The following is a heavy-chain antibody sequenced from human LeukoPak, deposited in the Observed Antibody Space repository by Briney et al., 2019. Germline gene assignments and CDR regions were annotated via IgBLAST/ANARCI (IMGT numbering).Heavy chain of an antibody. D-gene: IGHD1-26*01. J-gene: IGHJ5*01. Sequence: GGSLRLSCAASGFSVSEYTLNWVRQAPGKGLEWLSSISRSQTYTYYAESIKGRFTISKDHAKNSLYLQMNSLRGEDTGVYYCARAQVGYNWFDPWGQGTLVTVSS. CDR1: GFSVSEYT. CDR2: ISRSQTYT. CDR3: ARAQVGYNWFDP. V-gene: IGHV3-21*01.